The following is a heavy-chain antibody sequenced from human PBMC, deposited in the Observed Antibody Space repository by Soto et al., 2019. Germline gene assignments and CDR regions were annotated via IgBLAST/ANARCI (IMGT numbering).Heavy chain of an antibody. CDR2: IYHAGSV. CDR3: ARTFDHYGMDV. Sequence: SETLSLTCAVSGYSIASGYYWAWIRQSPGKGLEWIGSIYHAGSVYYNPSLNSRVAVSLETSKNHFSLKLTSVTAADTAVYYCARTFDHYGMDVWGQGTTVTVSS. V-gene: IGHV4-38-2*01. CDR1: GYSIASGYY. D-gene: IGHD3-9*01. J-gene: IGHJ6*02.